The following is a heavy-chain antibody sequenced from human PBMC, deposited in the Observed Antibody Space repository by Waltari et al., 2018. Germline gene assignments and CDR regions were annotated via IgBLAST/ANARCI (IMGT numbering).Heavy chain of an antibody. CDR1: GGALSDNY. J-gene: IGHJ4*02. D-gene: IGHD6-6*01. Sequence: QVQLQQWGTGLLKPSETLSLTCAVYGGALSDNYWIWIRQPPGKGLEWIGEINHSGNTNYNSSLKSRVTISIHTSINQSSLKLSSVTAADTSVYYCARVGYSSSSGNYLDHWGQGTLVTVSS. CDR3: ARVGYSSSSGNYLDH. CDR2: INHSGNT. V-gene: IGHV4-34*01.